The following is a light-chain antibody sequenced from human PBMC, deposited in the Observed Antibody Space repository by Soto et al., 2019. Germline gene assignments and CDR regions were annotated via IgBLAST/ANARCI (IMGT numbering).Light chain of an antibody. CDR1: QKINNY. Sequence: DIQMTQSPSSLSAFVGDRVTITCRASQKINNYLNWYQQKAGKAPKLLIFAASRLQSRVASRFTGKRSVTDFTLTISSLQPEDSATYYCQQSYNIAVTFGQGTRLEIK. CDR2: AAS. V-gene: IGKV1-39*01. CDR3: QQSYNIAVT. J-gene: IGKJ5*01.